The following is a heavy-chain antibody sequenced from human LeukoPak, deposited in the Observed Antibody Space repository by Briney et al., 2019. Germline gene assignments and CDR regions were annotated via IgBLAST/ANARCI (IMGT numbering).Heavy chain of an antibody. Sequence: GASVKVSCKASGGTFSSYAISWVRQAPGQGLEWMGGIIPIFGTANYAQKFQGRVTITADKSTSTAYMELSRLRSDDTAVYYCASVGATNPDAFDIWGQGTMVTVSS. J-gene: IGHJ3*02. CDR1: GGTFSSYA. D-gene: IGHD1-26*01. V-gene: IGHV1-69*06. CDR2: IIPIFGTA. CDR3: ASVGATNPDAFDI.